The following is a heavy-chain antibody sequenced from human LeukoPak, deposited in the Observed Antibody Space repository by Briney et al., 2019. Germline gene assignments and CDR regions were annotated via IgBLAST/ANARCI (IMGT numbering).Heavy chain of an antibody. CDR2: IIPIFGTA. CDR3: ARDDQRREFEYYYGMDV. D-gene: IGHD3-10*01. V-gene: IGHV1-69*01. CDR1: GYTFTGYY. Sequence: KVSCKASGYTFTGYYMHWVRQAPGQGLERMGGIIPIFGTANYAQKFQGRVTITADESTSTAYMELSSLRSEDTAVYYCARDDQRREFEYYYGMDVRGQGTTVTVSS. J-gene: IGHJ6*02.